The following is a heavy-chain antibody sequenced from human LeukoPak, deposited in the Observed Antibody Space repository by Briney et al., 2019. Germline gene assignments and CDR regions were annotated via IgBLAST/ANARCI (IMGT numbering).Heavy chain of an antibody. CDR2: IRSKANSYAT. Sequence: GGSLRLSCAASGFTFSGSAMHWVRQASGKGLEWVGRIRSKANSYATAYAASVKGRFTISRDDSKNTAYLQINSLKTEDTAVYYCTWFGELLPLGNWGQGTLVTVSS. J-gene: IGHJ4*02. V-gene: IGHV3-73*01. D-gene: IGHD3-10*01. CDR3: TWFGELLPLGN. CDR1: GFTFSGSA.